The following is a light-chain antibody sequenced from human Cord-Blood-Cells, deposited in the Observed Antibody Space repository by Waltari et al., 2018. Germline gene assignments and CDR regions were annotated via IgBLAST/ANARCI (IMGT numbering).Light chain of an antibody. V-gene: IGKV2-30*02. CDR2: KVS. CDR3: MQGTHWLYT. CDR1: QSLVHSDGNTY. J-gene: IGKJ2*01. Sequence: DVVMTQSPLSLPVTLGQPASISCRSSQSLVHSDGNTYLNWFQQRPGPSPRRLIYKVSNRDSGVPDRFSGSGSGTDFTLKISRVEAEDVGVYYCMQGTHWLYTFGQGTKLEIK.